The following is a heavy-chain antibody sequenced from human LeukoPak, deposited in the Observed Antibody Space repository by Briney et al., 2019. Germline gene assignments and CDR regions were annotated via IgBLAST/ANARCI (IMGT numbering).Heavy chain of an antibody. V-gene: IGHV1-69*13. J-gene: IGHJ5*02. CDR2: IIPIFGTA. Sequence: SVKVSCKASGGTFSSYAISWVRQAPGQGLEWMGGIIPIFGTANYAQKFQGRVTITADEPTSTAYMGLSSLRSEDTAVYYCARDYPRNQWPVMPVYTGFDPWGQGTLVTVSS. D-gene: IGHD6-19*01. CDR1: GGTFSSYA. CDR3: ARDYPRNQWPVMPVYTGFDP.